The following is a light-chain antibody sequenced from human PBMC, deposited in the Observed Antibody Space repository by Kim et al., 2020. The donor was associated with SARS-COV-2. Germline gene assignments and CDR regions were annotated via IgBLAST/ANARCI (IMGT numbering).Light chain of an antibody. Sequence: LVLTQSPSASASLGASVKLTCTLSSGHSNYAIAWHQQQTEKGPRYLMKLNSDGSHNKGDGIPDRFSGSSSGAERYLTISSLQSEDEGDYYCQTWGTGIWVFGGGTQRTVL. J-gene: IGLJ3*02. CDR2: LNSDGSH. CDR1: SGHSNYA. V-gene: IGLV4-69*01. CDR3: QTWGTGIWV.